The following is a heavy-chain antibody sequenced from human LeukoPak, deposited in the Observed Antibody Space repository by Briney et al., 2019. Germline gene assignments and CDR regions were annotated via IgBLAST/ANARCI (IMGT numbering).Heavy chain of an antibody. Sequence: SETLSLTCTVSGGSISSSSYYWGWIRQPPGKGLEWIGSIYYSGSTYYNPSLKSRVTISVDTSKNQFSLKLSSVTAADTAVYYCARKLYGSGSYYVVYFDYWGQGTLVTVSS. CDR1: GGSISSSSYY. D-gene: IGHD3-10*01. CDR2: IYYSGST. J-gene: IGHJ4*02. CDR3: ARKLYGSGSYYVVYFDY. V-gene: IGHV4-39*01.